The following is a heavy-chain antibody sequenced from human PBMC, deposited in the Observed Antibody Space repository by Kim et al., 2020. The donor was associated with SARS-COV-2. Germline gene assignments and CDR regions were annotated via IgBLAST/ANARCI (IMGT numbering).Heavy chain of an antibody. J-gene: IGHJ4*02. CDR3: TRDISFSRGYYDSSGYGY. Sequence: GGSLRLSCTASGFTFGDYAMSWFRQAPGKGLEWVGFIRSKAYGGTTEYAASVKGRFTISRDDSKSIAYLQMNSLKTEDTAVYYCTRDISFSRGYYDSSGYGYWGQGTLVTVSS. D-gene: IGHD3-22*01. CDR2: IRSKAYGGTT. CDR1: GFTFGDYA. V-gene: IGHV3-49*03.